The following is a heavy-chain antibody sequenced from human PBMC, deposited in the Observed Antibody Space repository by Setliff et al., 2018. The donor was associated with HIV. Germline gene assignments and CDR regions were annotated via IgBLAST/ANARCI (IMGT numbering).Heavy chain of an antibody. CDR1: GYTFSSYG. CDR3: ARGESAAAGTGVCDY. CDR2: ISAYNGNT. V-gene: IGHV1-18*01. Sequence: ASVKVSCTASGYTFSSYGISWVRQAPGQGVEWMGWISAYNGNTNYAQKLQGRVTMTTDTSTSTAYMELRSLRSDDTAVYYCARGESAAAGTGVCDYWGQGTLVTVSS. D-gene: IGHD6-13*01. J-gene: IGHJ4*02.